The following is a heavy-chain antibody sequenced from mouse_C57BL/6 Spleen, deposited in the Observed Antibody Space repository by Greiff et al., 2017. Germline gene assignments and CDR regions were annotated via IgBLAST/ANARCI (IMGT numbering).Heavy chain of an antibody. D-gene: IGHD2-12*01. CDR2: IYPGSGST. CDR3: ARGDSNDVPFAY. Sequence: QVQLQQPGAELVKPGASVKMSCKASGYTFTSYWITWVKQRPGQGLEWIGDIYPGSGSTNYNEKFKSKATLTVDTSSSTAYMQLSSLTSEDSAVYYCARGDSNDVPFAYWGQGTLVTVSA. J-gene: IGHJ3*01. V-gene: IGHV1-55*01. CDR1: GYTFTSYW.